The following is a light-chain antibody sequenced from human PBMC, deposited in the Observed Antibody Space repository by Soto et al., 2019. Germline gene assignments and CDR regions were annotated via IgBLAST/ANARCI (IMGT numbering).Light chain of an antibody. J-gene: IGLJ2*01. CDR3: HSYDSSLSGAVV. Sequence: QSVLTQPPSGSGAPGQRVTISCTGSSSNLGAGYDVHWYQQLPGTAPKLLIYGNSNRPSGVPDRFSGAKSGTSASLAITGHQDEDEADYYCHSYDSSLSGAVVFGGGTKLTVL. V-gene: IGLV1-40*01. CDR2: GNS. CDR1: SSNLGAGYD.